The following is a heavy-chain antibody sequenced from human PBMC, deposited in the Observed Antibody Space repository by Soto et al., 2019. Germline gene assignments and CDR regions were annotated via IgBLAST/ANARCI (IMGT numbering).Heavy chain of an antibody. CDR3: ARASGGVLGRTSACYNWLGP. J-gene: IGHJ5*02. Sequence: ASYAAPSAPFTSYYLPGARQSPRHGLEWLGILNPNGGSTRFAQTFQGRITMTPDTSTSTVYMDLRSPRSEDTAVYYCARASGGVLGRTSACYNWLGPWGQVSRGTFSS. CDR1: SAPFTSYY. D-gene: IGHD2-8*01. V-gene: IGHV1-46*01. CDR2: LNPNGGST.